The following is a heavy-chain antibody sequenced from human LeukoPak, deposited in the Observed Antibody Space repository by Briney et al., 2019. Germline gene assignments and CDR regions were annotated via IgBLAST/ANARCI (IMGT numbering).Heavy chain of an antibody. CDR1: GGSISSYH. J-gene: IGHJ4*02. Sequence: PSETLSLTCTVSGGSISSYHWSWIRQPPGKGLECIGYIYYSGSTYYNPSLKSRVTISVDTSKNQFSLKLSSVTAADTAVYYCARLVWFGESKGFDYWGQGTLVTVSS. V-gene: IGHV4-59*12. D-gene: IGHD3-10*01. CDR3: ARLVWFGESKGFDY. CDR2: IYYSGST.